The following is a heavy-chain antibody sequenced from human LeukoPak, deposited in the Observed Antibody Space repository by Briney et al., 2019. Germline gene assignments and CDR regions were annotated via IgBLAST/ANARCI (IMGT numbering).Heavy chain of an antibody. D-gene: IGHD3-22*01. Sequence: ASVKVSCKASGYTFTGYYMHWVRQAPGQGLEWMGWINPNSGGTNYAQKFQGRVTMTRDTSISTAYMELSRLRSDDTAVYYCARGPYYYDSSGYSLRIDYWGQGTLVTVSS. CDR2: INPNSGGT. CDR3: ARGPYYYDSSGYSLRIDY. CDR1: GYTFTGYY. V-gene: IGHV1-2*02. J-gene: IGHJ4*02.